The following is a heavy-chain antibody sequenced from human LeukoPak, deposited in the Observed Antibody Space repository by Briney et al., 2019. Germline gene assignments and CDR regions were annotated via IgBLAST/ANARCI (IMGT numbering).Heavy chain of an antibody. CDR3: ATSLLWFDYFDY. CDR2: IYISSSTI. D-gene: IGHD3-10*01. V-gene: IGHV3-48*04. Sequence: GGSLRLSCAASGFTFSSHSMSWVRQAPGRGLEWVSYIYISSSTIYYADSVKGRFTISRDNSKNSLYLQMNSLRTEDTALYYCATSLLWFDYFDYWGQGTLVTVSS. J-gene: IGHJ4*02. CDR1: GFTFSSHS.